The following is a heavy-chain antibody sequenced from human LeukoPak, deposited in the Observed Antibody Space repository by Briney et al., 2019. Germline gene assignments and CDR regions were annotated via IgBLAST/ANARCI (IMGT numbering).Heavy chain of an antibody. CDR1: GDSISTYY. Sequence: SETLSLTCTVSGDSISTYYWGWLRQRAGNGREWVGRVYSSGSANYNTSLKIRVTISVETSKKQFSLTLSSVTAADTAVYYCARVASYGSGNSYYYYYRDVWGKGTTVTIS. CDR3: ARVASYGSGNSYYYYYRDV. D-gene: IGHD3-10*01. V-gene: IGHV4-4*07. J-gene: IGHJ6*03. CDR2: VYSSGSA.